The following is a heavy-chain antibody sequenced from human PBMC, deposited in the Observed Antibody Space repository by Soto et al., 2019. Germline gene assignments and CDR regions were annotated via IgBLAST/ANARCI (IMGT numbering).Heavy chain of an antibody. CDR2: ISYSGST. Sequence: SETLSLTCTVAGASVSSGGFSWSWIRQPPGKGLEWIGSISYSGSTTYYPPLRSRVTISVDTSKNQFSLRLNSVTAADTAIYFCARVTFLIVGSVFSTPFDFWGQGTLVTVST. V-gene: IGHV4-61*08. CDR3: ARVTFLIVGSVFSTPFDF. J-gene: IGHJ4*02. CDR1: GASVSSGGFS. D-gene: IGHD1-26*01.